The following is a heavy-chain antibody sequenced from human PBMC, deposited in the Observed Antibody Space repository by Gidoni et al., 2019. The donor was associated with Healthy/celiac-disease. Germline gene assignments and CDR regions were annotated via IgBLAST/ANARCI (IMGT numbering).Heavy chain of an antibody. V-gene: IGHV3-21*01. J-gene: IGHJ4*02. Sequence: EVQLVESGGGLVKPGGSLRLSCAASGFTFSSYSMNWVRQAPGKGLEWVSSISSSSSYIYYADSVKGRFTISRDNAKNSLYLQMNSLRAEDTAVYYCARDKIVGAPRNYFDYWGQGTLVTVSS. CDR1: GFTFSSYS. CDR3: ARDKIVGAPRNYFDY. CDR2: ISSSSSYI. D-gene: IGHD1-26*01.